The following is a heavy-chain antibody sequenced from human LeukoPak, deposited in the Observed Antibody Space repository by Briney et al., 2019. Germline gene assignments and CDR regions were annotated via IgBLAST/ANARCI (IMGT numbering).Heavy chain of an antibody. CDR2: IHYSGGT. V-gene: IGHV4-39*01. CDR1: GDSISAGTDY. D-gene: IGHD4-11*01. Sequence: SETLSLTCTVSGDSISAGTDYWGWIRQPPGKGLEWIGTIHYSGGTYYNPSLKSRVTISVDTSKNQFSLKLTSASAADTAVYYCARPYSNYVGNDAFAIWGQGTMVTVSS. CDR3: ARPYSNYVGNDAFAI. J-gene: IGHJ3*02.